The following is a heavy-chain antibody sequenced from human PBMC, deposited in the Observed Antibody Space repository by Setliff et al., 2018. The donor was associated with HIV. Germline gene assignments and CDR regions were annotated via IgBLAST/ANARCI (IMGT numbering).Heavy chain of an antibody. J-gene: IGHJ4*02. D-gene: IGHD3-22*01. CDR2: ISGGGDIT. Sequence: GSLRLSCAASGFTFSSYSMTWVRQAPGKGLEWVSVISGGGDITAYAASVKGRFTISRDNSKNTLFLQMNSLRAEDTAIYYCTRDMTYYDSTGYYSRFDYWGQGTLVTVSS. V-gene: IGHV3-23*01. CDR1: GFTFSSYS. CDR3: TRDMTYYDSTGYYSRFDY.